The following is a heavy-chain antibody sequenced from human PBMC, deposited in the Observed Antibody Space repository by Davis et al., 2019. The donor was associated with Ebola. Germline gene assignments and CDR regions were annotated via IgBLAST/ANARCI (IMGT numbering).Heavy chain of an antibody. CDR2: IRNKAYGGTT. Sequence: GESLKISCAASGFTFSSYGMHWVRQAPGKGLEWVGFIRNKAYGGTTEYAASVKGRFTISRDDSGNIAYLQMNSLKIEDTAVYYCARESGGGIDYWGQGTLVTVSS. V-gene: IGHV3-49*04. D-gene: IGHD1-26*01. CDR1: GFTFSSYG. CDR3: ARESGGGIDY. J-gene: IGHJ4*02.